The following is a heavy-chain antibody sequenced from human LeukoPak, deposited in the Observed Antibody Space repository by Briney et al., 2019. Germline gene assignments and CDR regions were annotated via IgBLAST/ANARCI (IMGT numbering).Heavy chain of an antibody. Sequence: KPSETLSLTCAVYGGSFSGYYWGWIRQPPGKGLEWIGEINHSGSTNYNPSLKSRVTISVDTSKNQFSLKLSSVTAADTAVYYCARGRGYSYGFCWLDPWGQGTLVTVSS. D-gene: IGHD5-18*01. J-gene: IGHJ5*02. CDR2: INHSGST. V-gene: IGHV4-34*01. CDR1: GGSFSGYY. CDR3: ARGRGYSYGFCWLDP.